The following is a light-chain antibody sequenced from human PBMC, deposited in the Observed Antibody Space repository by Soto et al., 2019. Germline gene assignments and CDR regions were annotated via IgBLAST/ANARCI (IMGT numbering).Light chain of an antibody. J-gene: IGLJ1*01. CDR3: QVWDSSNYHYV. Sequence: SYELTQPPSVSAAPGQTARITRGGDDIGSKSVHWYQQMPGQAPVLVVYEDRARPSGIPDRLSGSNSGNTATLTISRVEDGDEADYYCQVWDSSNYHYVFGGGTKLTVL. CDR1: DIGSKS. V-gene: IGLV3-21*02. CDR2: EDR.